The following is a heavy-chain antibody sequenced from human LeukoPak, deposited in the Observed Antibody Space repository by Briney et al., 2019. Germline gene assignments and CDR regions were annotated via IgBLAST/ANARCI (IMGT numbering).Heavy chain of an antibody. CDR2: INQAGSET. Sequence: GGSLRLSCAASGFTFSNYWMSWVRRAPGKGLEWVANINQAGSETYYVDSVRGRFTISRDNARNSLYPQMNSLSGEDTAISYCARDFWSAYRVDVDFCGQGALVTVSS. D-gene: IGHD3-3*01. V-gene: IGHV3-7*01. CDR1: GFTFSNYW. J-gene: IGHJ4*02. CDR3: ARDFWSAYRVDVDF.